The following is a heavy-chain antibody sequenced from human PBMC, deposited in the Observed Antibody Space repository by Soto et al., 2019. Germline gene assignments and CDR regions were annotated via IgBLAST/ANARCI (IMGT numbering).Heavy chain of an antibody. CDR2: ISAYNGNT. V-gene: IGHV1-18*01. CDR3: ARDGHLDGYDSGFDY. CDR1: GYTFTSYG. Sequence: ASVKVSCKASGYTFTSYGISWVRQAPGQGLEWMGWISAYNGNTNYAQKLQGRVTMATDTSTSTAYMELRSLRSDDTAVYYCARDGHLDGYDSGFDYWGQGTLVTVSS. J-gene: IGHJ4*02. D-gene: IGHD3-22*01.